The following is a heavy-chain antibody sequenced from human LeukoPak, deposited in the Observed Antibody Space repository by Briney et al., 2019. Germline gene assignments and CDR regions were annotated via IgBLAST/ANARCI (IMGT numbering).Heavy chain of an antibody. CDR3: ARLALISPQQTNGMDV. J-gene: IGHJ6*02. V-gene: IGHV4-59*01. CDR1: GGSISSYY. Sequence: SETLSLTCTVSGGSISSYYWSWIRQPPGKGLEWIGYIYYSGSTNYNPSLKSRVTISVDTSKNQFSLKLSSVTAADTAVYYCARLALISPQQTNGMDVWGQGTTVTVSS. D-gene: IGHD3-16*01. CDR2: IYYSGST.